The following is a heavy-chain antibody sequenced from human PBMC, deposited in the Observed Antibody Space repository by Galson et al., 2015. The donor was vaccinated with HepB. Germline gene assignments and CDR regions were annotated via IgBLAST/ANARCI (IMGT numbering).Heavy chain of an antibody. J-gene: IGHJ6*03. CDR3: AKAEGCGGDCYGEYYMDV. CDR1: GYTFSTRR. D-gene: IGHD2-21*02. CDR2: INPSDGST. Sequence: SVKVSCKASGYTFSTRRVHWVRQAPGQGFQWMGIINPSDGSTRYTETLRGRVTMTSDTATSTVYMELSSLRSVDTAVYYCAKAEGCGGDCYGEYYMDVWGKGTTVTVS. V-gene: IGHV1-46*03.